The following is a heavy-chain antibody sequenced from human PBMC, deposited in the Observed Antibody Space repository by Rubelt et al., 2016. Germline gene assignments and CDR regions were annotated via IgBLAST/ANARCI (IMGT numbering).Heavy chain of an antibody. Sequence: QVQLQESGPGLVKPSETLSLTCTVSGGSINSYYWSWIRQPPGKGLEWIGHIYYSGSTNYNPSLKSRVPISVDTSKNQFSLKLNSVTAADTAVYYCARSGKQWDALDYWGQGTLVTVSS. CDR1: GGSINSYY. D-gene: IGHD6-19*01. CDR2: IYYSGST. V-gene: IGHV4-59*08. CDR3: ARSGKQWDALDY. J-gene: IGHJ4*02.